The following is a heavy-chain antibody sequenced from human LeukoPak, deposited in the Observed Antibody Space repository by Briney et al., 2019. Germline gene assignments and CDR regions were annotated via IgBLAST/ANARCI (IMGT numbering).Heavy chain of an antibody. Sequence: GGSLRLSCAASGFTFSSYWMSWVRQAPGKGLEWVANIKQDGSEKYYVDSVKGRFTISRDNAKNSLYLQMNSLRAEDTAVYYCARDVLQMATIGGNDCWGQGTLVTVSS. J-gene: IGHJ4*02. CDR2: IKQDGSEK. D-gene: IGHD5-24*01. V-gene: IGHV3-7*01. CDR3: ARDVLQMATIGGNDC. CDR1: GFTFSSYW.